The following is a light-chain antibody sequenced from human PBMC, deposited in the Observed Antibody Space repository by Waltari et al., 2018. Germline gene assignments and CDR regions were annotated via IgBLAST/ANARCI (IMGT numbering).Light chain of an antibody. V-gene: IGKV3-11*01. CDR2: DTS. CDR1: QRISNY. CDR3: QQRRNWPLT. Sequence: DIVLTQSPATLSLSPGESATLSCRASQRISNYLAWYQQKPGQAPRLLNYDTSNRATGIPTRFSGSGFGTDFTLTISSLEPEDFAIYYCQQRRNWPLTFGGGTKVEIK. J-gene: IGKJ4*01.